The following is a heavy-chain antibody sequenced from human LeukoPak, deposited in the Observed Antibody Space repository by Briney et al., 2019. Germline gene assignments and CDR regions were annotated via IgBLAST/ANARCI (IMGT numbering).Heavy chain of an antibody. CDR3: TGNYYGSGSYADFDY. CDR2: IRYDGSNK. CDR1: GFTFSSYG. D-gene: IGHD3-10*01. J-gene: IGHJ4*02. V-gene: IGHV3-30*02. Sequence: GGSLRLSCAASGFTFSSYGMHWVRQAPGKGLEWVAFIRYDGSNKYYADSVKGRFTISRDNSKNTLYLQMDSLKTEDTAVYYCTGNYYGSGSYADFDYWGQGTLVTVSS.